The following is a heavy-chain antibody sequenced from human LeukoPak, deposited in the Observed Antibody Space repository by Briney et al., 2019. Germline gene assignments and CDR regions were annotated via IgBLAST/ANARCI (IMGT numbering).Heavy chain of an antibody. V-gene: IGHV3-49*04. D-gene: IGHD6-19*01. CDR3: ARRAVASQAFDI. Sequence: PGGSLRLSCTASGFTFGDYAMSWVRQAPGKGLEWVGFIRSKAYSATAEYATSVKGRFSISRDDSKSIAYLQMNGLKTEDTAVYHCARRAVASQAFDIWGQGTMVTVSS. CDR2: IRSKAYSATA. CDR1: GFTFGDYA. J-gene: IGHJ3*02.